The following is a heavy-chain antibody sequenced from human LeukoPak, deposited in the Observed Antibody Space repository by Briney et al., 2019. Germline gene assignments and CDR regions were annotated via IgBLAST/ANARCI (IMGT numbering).Heavy chain of an antibody. CDR2: ISGSGGST. CDR3: AKVVDYDILTAPGDWFDP. J-gene: IGHJ5*02. CDR1: GFTFSSYA. Sequence: PGGSLRLSCAASGFTFSSYAMSWVRQAPGKGLEWVSAISGSGGSTYYADSVKGRFTISRDNSKNTLYLQMNSLRAEDTAVYYCAKVVDYDILTAPGDWFDPWGQGTLVTVSS. D-gene: IGHD3-9*01. V-gene: IGHV3-23*01.